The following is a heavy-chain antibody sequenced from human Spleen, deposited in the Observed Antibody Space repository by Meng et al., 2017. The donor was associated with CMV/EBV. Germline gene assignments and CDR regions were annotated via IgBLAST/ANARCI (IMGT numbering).Heavy chain of an antibody. V-gene: IGHV3-23*01. Sequence: LSCAASGFNVRRNYISWVRPAPGKGLEWVSHISDSGGSTYYADSVKGRFTISRDNSKNTLYLQMNSLRAEDTAVYYCATLYGAEDYWGQGTLVTVS. CDR1: GFNVRRNY. CDR3: ATLYGAEDY. J-gene: IGHJ4*02. D-gene: IGHD4/OR15-4a*01. CDR2: ISDSGGST.